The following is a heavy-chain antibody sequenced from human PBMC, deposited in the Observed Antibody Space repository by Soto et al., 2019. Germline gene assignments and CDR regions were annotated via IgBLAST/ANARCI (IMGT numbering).Heavy chain of an antibody. Sequence: QVQLQQWGAGLLKPSETLSLTCAVYGGSFSGYYWSWIRQPPGKGLEWIGEINHSGSTNYNPSLKSRVTISVDTSKNQFSLKLSSVTAAATAVYYCARAHLFGSGYYFDYWGQGTLVTVSS. J-gene: IGHJ4*02. D-gene: IGHD3-3*01. CDR2: INHSGST. CDR1: GGSFSGYY. V-gene: IGHV4-34*01. CDR3: ARAHLFGSGYYFDY.